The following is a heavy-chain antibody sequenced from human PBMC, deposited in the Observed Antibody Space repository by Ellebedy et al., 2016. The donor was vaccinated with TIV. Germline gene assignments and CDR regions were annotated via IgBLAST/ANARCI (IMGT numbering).Heavy chain of an antibody. D-gene: IGHD2-2*01. Sequence: ASVKVSCXASGYTFTSYYMHWVRQAPGQGLDWMGIINPSGGSTSYAQKFQGRVTMTRDTSTSTVYMELSSLRSEDTAVYYCARELIVVVPAAPIRYTDPFDPWGQGTLVTVSS. V-gene: IGHV1-46*01. J-gene: IGHJ5*02. CDR3: ARELIVVVPAAPIRYTDPFDP. CDR1: GYTFTSYY. CDR2: INPSGGST.